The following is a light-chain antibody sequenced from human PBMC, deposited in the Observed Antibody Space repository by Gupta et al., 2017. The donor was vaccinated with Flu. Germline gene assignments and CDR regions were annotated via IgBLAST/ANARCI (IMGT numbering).Light chain of an antibody. CDR3: SSYRSSTTL. CDR1: SVDIGRFYY. J-gene: IGLJ2*01. Sequence: TGASVDIGRFYYVSWYQQHPGKAPKLIYDVTNRPSGVSDRFSGSKSSNTASLTISGLRAEDEADYYCSSYRSSTTLFGGGTRVTVL. CDR2: DVT. V-gene: IGLV2-14*03.